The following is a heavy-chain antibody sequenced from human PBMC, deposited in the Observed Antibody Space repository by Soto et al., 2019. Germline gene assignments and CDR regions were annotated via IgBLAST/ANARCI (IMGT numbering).Heavy chain of an antibody. D-gene: IGHD3-10*01. CDR1: GFTFDDYG. CDR3: ARGSAGELLYDH. CDR2: IDRNGDT. J-gene: IGHJ4*02. Sequence: EVQLVESGGGVVRPGGSLRLSCAASGFTFDDYGMTWVRQVSGKGPEWVSGIDRNGDTHYSNSVKGRFTISTDSAKKSLNLQMIRQRNADTPLYHCARGSAGELLYDHCGQGTIITVSS. V-gene: IGHV3-20*01.